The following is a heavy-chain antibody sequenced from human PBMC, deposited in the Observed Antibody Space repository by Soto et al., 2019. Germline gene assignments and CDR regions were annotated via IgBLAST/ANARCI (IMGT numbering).Heavy chain of an antibody. Sequence: GGSLRLSCAASGFTFSSYAMSWVRQAPGKGLEWVSAISGSGGSTYYADSVKGRFTISRDNSKNTLYLQMNSLRAEDTAVYYRAKNQMIVVVITTSAFDYWGQGTLFTVSS. V-gene: IGHV3-23*01. CDR2: ISGSGGST. D-gene: IGHD3-22*01. CDR3: AKNQMIVVVITTSAFDY. J-gene: IGHJ4*02. CDR1: GFTFSSYA.